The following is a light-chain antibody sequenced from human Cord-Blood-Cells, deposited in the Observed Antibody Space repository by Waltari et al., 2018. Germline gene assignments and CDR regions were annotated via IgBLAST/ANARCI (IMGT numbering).Light chain of an antibody. J-gene: IGLJ2*01. Sequence: QSALTQPAAVSGSPGASITISCTGTSRDVGGYNYVSWYQQHPGKAPKLMIYDVSNRPSVVSNRFSGSKSGNTASLTISGLQAEDEADYYCSSYTSSSTLVVFGGGTKLTVL. CDR2: DVS. CDR1: SRDVGGYNY. V-gene: IGLV2-14*01. CDR3: SSYTSSSTLVV.